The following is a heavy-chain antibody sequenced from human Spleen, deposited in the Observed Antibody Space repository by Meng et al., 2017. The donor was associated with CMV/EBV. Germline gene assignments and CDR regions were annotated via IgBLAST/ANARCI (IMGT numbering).Heavy chain of an antibody. CDR1: GDSISSNYY. V-gene: IGHV4-38-2*02. Sequence: SETLSLTCSVSGDSISSNYYWAWIRQPPGKGLEWIGNIYHSGATYYNPSLRGRVTTSVDTSKNHFSLNLKSVTAADTAVYYCARETYDSSGYYLDYWGQGTLVTVSS. CDR2: IYHSGAT. CDR3: ARETYDSSGYYLDY. J-gene: IGHJ4*02. D-gene: IGHD3-22*01.